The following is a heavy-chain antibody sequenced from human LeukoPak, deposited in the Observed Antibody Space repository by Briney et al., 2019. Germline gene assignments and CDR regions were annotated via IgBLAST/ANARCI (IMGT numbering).Heavy chain of an antibody. D-gene: IGHD3-22*01. CDR2: ISSSSTI. CDR1: GFTFSSYS. J-gene: IGHJ4*02. V-gene: IGHV3-48*04. CDR3: ARSTGYGYDSSGYYPNFDY. Sequence: GGSLRLSCAASGFTFSSYSMNWVRQAPGKGLEWVSYISSSSTIYYADSVKGRFTISRDNAKNSLYLQMNSLRAEDTAVYYCARSTGYGYDSSGYYPNFDYWGQGTLVAVSS.